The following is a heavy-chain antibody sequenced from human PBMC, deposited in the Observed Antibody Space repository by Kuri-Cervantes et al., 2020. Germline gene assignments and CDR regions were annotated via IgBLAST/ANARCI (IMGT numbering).Heavy chain of an antibody. CDR1: GFTFSSYS. CDR2: ISSSSSYI. CDR3: ARDSGAVAGRGLDY. Sequence: GESLKISCAASGFTFSSYSMNWVRQAPGRGLEWVSSISSSSSYIYYADSVKGRFTISRDNAKNSLFLQMSSLRDEDTAVYYCARDSGAVAGRGLDYWGQGTLVTVSS. V-gene: IGHV3-21*01. D-gene: IGHD6-19*01. J-gene: IGHJ4*02.